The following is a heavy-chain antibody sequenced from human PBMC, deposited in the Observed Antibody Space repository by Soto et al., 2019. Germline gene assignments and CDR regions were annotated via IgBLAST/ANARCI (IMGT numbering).Heavy chain of an antibody. Sequence: QVQLEQSGAEVKKPGSSVKISCRASGGTFNTDTITWVRQAPGQGLEWLGRFIPMFDLADYAQKFQGRVTLTADKSLNTAYLELSRLKSDATAIYYCARDDYEDYTEDGFAIWGQGTKVTVSS. CDR1: GGTFNTDT. CDR3: ARDDYEDYTEDGFAI. D-gene: IGHD4-17*01. J-gene: IGHJ3*02. V-gene: IGHV1-69*08. CDR2: FIPMFDLA.